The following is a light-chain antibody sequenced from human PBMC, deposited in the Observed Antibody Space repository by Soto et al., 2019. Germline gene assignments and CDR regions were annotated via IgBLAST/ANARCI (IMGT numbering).Light chain of an antibody. J-gene: IGKJ1*01. CDR1: QSVDTW. V-gene: IGKV1-5*03. Sequence: DIQMTQSPSTLSASIGDTVTITCRTSQSVDTWLAWYQHKAGKAPKLLIYRASSLATGVPSRFSVSGSGTAFTLTITSLQPDDFATYYCQHYNDYSRVFGQGTQVEIE. CDR3: QHYNDYSRV. CDR2: RAS.